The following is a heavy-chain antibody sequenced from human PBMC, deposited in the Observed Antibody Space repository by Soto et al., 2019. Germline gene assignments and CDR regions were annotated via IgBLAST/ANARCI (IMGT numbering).Heavy chain of an antibody. V-gene: IGHV3-7*01. CDR1: GFSLRDYC. J-gene: IGHJ6*03. CDR2: IKQDGSEK. D-gene: IGHD1-1*01. CDR3: ARGKDGRRAGTYYFDMDV. Sequence: GGSLRLSCAASGFSLRDYCVTWVRQAPGKGLDWVANIKQDGSEKYYLDSLKGRFTISRDNAKNSVYLLMNSLRAEDTAVYYCARGKDGRRAGTYYFDMDVWGKGTTVTVSS.